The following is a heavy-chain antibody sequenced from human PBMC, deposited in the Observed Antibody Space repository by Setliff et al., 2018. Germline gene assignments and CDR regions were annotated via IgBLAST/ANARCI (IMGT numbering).Heavy chain of an antibody. CDR2: IYYSGST. V-gene: IGHV4-39*01. Sequence: SETLSLTCTVSGGSISSSSYYWGWIRQPPGKGLEWIGSIYYSGSTYYTPSLKSRVTISVDTSRNQFSLKLSSVTAADTAVYYCARTMYSSSWYGAFDIWGQGTMVTVSS. D-gene: IGHD6-13*01. J-gene: IGHJ3*02. CDR1: GGSISSSSYY. CDR3: ARTMYSSSWYGAFDI.